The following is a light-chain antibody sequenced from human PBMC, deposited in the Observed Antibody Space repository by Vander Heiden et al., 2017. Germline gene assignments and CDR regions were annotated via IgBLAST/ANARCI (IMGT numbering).Light chain of an antibody. V-gene: IGKV1-33*01. Sequence: DIQMTQSPSSLSAFVGDRVTITCHASQDIRHYLMSYQQKPGKAPQLLFYDTSTLGAGVPRWFSGSGAGTHFTFTSSRLQPEDIATYYCQQYDNLPLTFGGGTKVEIK. CDR3: QQYDNLPLT. CDR2: DTS. CDR1: QDIRHY. J-gene: IGKJ4*01.